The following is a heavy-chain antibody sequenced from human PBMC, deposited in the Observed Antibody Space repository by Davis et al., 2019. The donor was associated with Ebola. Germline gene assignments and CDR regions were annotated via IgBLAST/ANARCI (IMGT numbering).Heavy chain of an antibody. CDR1: GFSFSSYA. CDR3: ARGGGGLDV. D-gene: IGHD3-10*01. J-gene: IGHJ6*02. Sequence: PGGSLRLSCAASGFSFSSYAMHWVRQAPGKGLEWVAVISHDESNKYYADSVKGRFTISRDNSKNTLYLQMNSQRAEDTAVYYCARGGGGLDVWGQGTTVTVSS. CDR2: ISHDESNK. V-gene: IGHV3-30*04.